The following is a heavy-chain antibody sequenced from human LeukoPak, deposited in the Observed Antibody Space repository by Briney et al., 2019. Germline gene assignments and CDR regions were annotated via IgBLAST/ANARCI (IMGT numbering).Heavy chain of an antibody. CDR2: IYYSGST. D-gene: IGHD2-2*01. V-gene: IGHV4-59*02. CDR3: ARGYCSSTSCPEGDWFDL. CDR1: GGSVSSYY. J-gene: IGHJ5*02. Sequence: PSETLSLTCTVSGGSVSSYYWSWIRQPPGKGLEWIGYIYYSGSTNYNPSLKSRVTISVDTSKNQFSLKLSSVTAADTAVYYCARGYCSSTSCPEGDWFDLWGQGTLVTVSS.